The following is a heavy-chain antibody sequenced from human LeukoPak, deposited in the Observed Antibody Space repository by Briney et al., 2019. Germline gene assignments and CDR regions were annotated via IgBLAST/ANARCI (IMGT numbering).Heavy chain of an antibody. CDR3: ARSSGLLQYFDY. V-gene: IGHV3-21*01. D-gene: IGHD7-27*01. CDR2: ISSSSSYI. Sequence: GGSLRLSCAASGFTFSSYSMNWVRQAPGKGLEWVSSISSSSSYIYYADSVKGRFTISRDNAKNSLYLQMNSLRAEDTAVYYCARSSGLLQYFDYWGQGTLVTVSS. CDR1: GFTFSSYS. J-gene: IGHJ4*02.